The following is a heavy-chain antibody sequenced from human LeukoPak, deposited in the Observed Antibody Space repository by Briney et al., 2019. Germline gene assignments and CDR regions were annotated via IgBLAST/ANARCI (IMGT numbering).Heavy chain of an antibody. CDR1: GGSISSSSYY. CDR3: ARNGNFDY. D-gene: IGHD1-14*01. J-gene: IGHJ4*02. Sequence: SETLSLTCTVSGGSISSSSYYWGWIRQPPGKGLEWIGYIYYSGSTNYNPSLKSRVTISVDTSKNQFSLKLSSVTAADTAVYYCARNGNFDYWGQGTLVTVSS. V-gene: IGHV4-61*05. CDR2: IYYSGST.